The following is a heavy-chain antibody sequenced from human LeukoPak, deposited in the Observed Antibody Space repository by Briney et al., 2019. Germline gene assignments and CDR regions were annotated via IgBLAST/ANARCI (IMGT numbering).Heavy chain of an antibody. V-gene: IGHV3-33*08. CDR1: GFTFSSYG. Sequence: PGGSLRLSCAASGFTFSSYGMHWVRQAPGKGLEWVAVIWYDGSNKYYADSVKGRFTISRDNSKNTLYLQVNSLRAEDTAVYYCARSLTAAGTDYWGQGTLVTVSS. J-gene: IGHJ4*02. D-gene: IGHD6-13*01. CDR2: IWYDGSNK. CDR3: ARSLTAAGTDY.